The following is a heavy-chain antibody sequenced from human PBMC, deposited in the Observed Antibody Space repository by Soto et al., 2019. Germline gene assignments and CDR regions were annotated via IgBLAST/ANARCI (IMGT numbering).Heavy chain of an antibody. J-gene: IGHJ4*02. V-gene: IGHV4-39*01. D-gene: IGHD2-15*01. CDR1: GGPMSTSDYY. CDR2: IDYRGSA. CDR3: ARCDRSCSLGF. Sequence: SETLSLTCTVSGGPMSTSDYYWGWIRQTPGKGLEYIGNIDYRGSASYNPSLESRVTISIDTSKNQFSLKLSSVTAADTAVYYCARCDRSCSLGFWGQGTLVTVSS.